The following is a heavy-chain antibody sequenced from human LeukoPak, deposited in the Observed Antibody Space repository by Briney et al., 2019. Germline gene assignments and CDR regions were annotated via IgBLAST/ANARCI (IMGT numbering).Heavy chain of an antibody. V-gene: IGHV1-2*02. Sequence: APVKVSCKASGYTFTGYYMHWVRQAPGQGLEWMGWINPNSGGTNYAQKFQGRVTMTRDTSISTAYMELSRLRSDDTAVYYCARASRIAAAGGGGFEYFQHWGQGTLVTVSS. J-gene: IGHJ1*01. CDR2: INPNSGGT. CDR1: GYTFTGYY. D-gene: IGHD6-13*01. CDR3: ARASRIAAAGGGGFEYFQH.